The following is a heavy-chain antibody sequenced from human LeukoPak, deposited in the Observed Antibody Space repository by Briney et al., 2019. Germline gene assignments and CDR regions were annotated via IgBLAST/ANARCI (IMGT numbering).Heavy chain of an antibody. CDR1: GYSFTNYW. CDR2: IHPGDSNT. V-gene: IGHV5-51*01. CDR3: ARRAQNFFDP. J-gene: IGHJ5*02. Sequence: GESLKISCKGSGYSFTNYWIGWVRQMPGKGLEWMGIIHPGDSNTRYSPSFQGQVTISADKSINTAYLQWSSLKASDTAMYYCARRAQNFFDPWGQGTLVTVSS.